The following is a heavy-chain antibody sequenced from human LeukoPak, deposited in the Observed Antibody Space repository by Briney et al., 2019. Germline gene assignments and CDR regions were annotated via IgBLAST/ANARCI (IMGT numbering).Heavy chain of an antibody. CDR1: GGSISSYY. CDR2: IYYSGST. Sequence: PSETLSLTCTVSGGSISSYYWSWIRQPPGKGLEWIGYIYYSGSTNYNPSLKSRVTISVDTSKNQFSLKLSSVTAADTAVYYCASVRDDNFDYWGQGTLVTVSS. CDR3: ASVRDDNFDY. D-gene: IGHD5-24*01. J-gene: IGHJ4*02. V-gene: IGHV4-59*01.